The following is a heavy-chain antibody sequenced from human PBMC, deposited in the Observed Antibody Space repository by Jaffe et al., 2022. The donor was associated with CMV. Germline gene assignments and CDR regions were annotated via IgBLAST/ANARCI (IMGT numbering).Heavy chain of an antibody. Sequence: QVQLQESGPGLVKPSETLSLTCTVSDASITHYFWTWFRQPPGKGLEWIGNIYYSGRTNSNPSLRSRLIISIDTSKKQFSLDLNSVTAADTAVYYCARGGRPYDFWSGYVDWFDPWGQGTLVTVSS. J-gene: IGHJ5*02. CDR1: DASITHYF. CDR2: IYYSGRT. D-gene: IGHD3-3*01. CDR3: ARGGRPYDFWSGYVDWFDP. V-gene: IGHV4-59*08.